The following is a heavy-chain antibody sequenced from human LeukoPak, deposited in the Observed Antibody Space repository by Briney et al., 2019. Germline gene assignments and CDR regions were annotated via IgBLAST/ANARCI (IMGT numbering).Heavy chain of an antibody. CDR2: INTNTGNP. CDR3: ARPRRGQQLKVCAFDI. V-gene: IGHV7-4-1*02. J-gene: IGHJ3*02. Sequence: ASVKVSCKASGGTFSSYAISWVRQAPGQGLEWMGWINTNTGNPTYAQGFTGRFVFSLDTSVSTAYLQISSLKAEDTAVYYCARPRRGQQLKVCAFDIWGQGTMVTVSS. CDR1: GGTFSSYA. D-gene: IGHD6-13*01.